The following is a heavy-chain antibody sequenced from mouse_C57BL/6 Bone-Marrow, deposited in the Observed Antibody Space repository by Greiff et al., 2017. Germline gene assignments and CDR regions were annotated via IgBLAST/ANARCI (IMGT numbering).Heavy chain of an antibody. CDR2: IYPGSGST. D-gene: IGHD1-2*01. CDR3: ARRPSTARAMDY. V-gene: IGHV1-55*01. Sequence: VKLQQPGAELVKPGASVKMSCKASGYTFTSYWITWVKQRPGQGLEWIGDIYPGSGSTNYNEKFKSKATLTVDTSSSTAYMQLSSLTSEDSAVYYCARRPSTARAMDYWGQGTSVTVSS. J-gene: IGHJ4*01. CDR1: GYTFTSYW.